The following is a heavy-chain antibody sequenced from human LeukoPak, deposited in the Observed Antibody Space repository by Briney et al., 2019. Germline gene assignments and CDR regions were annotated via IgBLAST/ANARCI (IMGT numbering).Heavy chain of an antibody. V-gene: IGHV1-2*02. CDR3: ARMFISGSYFDY. Sequence: GASVKVSCKASGGTFSSYAISWVRQAPGQGLEWMGWINPNSGGTNYAQKFQGRVTMTRDTSISTAYMELSRLRSDDTAVYYCARMFISGSYFDYWGQGTLVTVSS. CDR2: INPNSGGT. D-gene: IGHD1-26*01. CDR1: GGTFSSYA. J-gene: IGHJ4*02.